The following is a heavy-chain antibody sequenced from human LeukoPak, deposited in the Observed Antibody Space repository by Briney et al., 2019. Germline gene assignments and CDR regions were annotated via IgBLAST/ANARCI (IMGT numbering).Heavy chain of an antibody. CDR3: ARDSPYWGAFDI. V-gene: IGHV3-64*01. CDR2: ISSNGGST. Sequence: PAGGSLRLSCAASGFTFSSYAMHWVRQAPGKGLEYVSAISSNGGSTYYANSVKGRFTISRDNSKNPLYLQMGSLRAEDMAVYYCARDSPYWGAFDIWGQGTMVTVSS. D-gene: IGHD7-27*01. J-gene: IGHJ3*02. CDR1: GFTFSSYA.